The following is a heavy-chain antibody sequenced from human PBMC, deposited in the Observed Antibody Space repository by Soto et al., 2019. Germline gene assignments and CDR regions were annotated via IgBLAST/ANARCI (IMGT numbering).Heavy chain of an antibody. CDR1: GFTFSSYD. J-gene: IGHJ5*02. CDR3: ARNGGTFDP. Sequence: PGGSLRLSCAASGFTFSSYDMSWIRQAPGKGLEWVSYITTRGISTYYADSVKGRFTISRDDAKNSLSLQMNSLRAEDTAVYYCARNGGTFDPWGQGTQVTVSS. CDR2: ITTRGIST. V-gene: IGHV3-11*01. D-gene: IGHD7-27*01.